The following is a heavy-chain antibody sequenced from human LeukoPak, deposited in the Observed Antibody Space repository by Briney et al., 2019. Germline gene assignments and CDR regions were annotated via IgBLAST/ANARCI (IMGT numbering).Heavy chain of an antibody. Sequence: SQTLSLTRAVSGGPLSSYYWSWIRQPPGKGLEWIGYIHYIGSTNYNPSLKSRITISVDTSKHQFSLKLSSVTAADTAVYYCARLGVLRFLEWPNYGMDVWGQGTTVTVSS. D-gene: IGHD3-3*01. CDR3: ARLGVLRFLEWPNYGMDV. V-gene: IGHV4-59*01. J-gene: IGHJ6*02. CDR2: IHYIGST. CDR1: GGPLSSYY.